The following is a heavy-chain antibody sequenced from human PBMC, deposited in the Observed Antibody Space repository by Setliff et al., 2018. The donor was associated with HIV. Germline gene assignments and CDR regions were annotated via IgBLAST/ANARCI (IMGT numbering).Heavy chain of an antibody. J-gene: IGHJ4*02. CDR3: ARDTTYEPEYYDSSGYFYGVGPLDY. CDR1: GYRFTSYA. D-gene: IGHD3-22*01. Sequence: ASVKVSCKASGYRFTSYAISWVRQAPGQGLEWMGWIMPNNGGTDYAQRFQGRITMTRDTSLSAVSMELRRLRPDDTAMYFCARDTTYEPEYYDSSGYFYGVGPLDYWGQGALVTVSS. V-gene: IGHV1-2*02. CDR2: IMPNNGGT.